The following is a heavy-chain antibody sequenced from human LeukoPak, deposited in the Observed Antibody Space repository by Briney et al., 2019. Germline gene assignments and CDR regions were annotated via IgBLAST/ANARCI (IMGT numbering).Heavy chain of an antibody. CDR2: IYSGGST. CDR1: GFTVSNNY. CDR3: AKGYSSGWYDPSAYYFDY. V-gene: IGHV3-53*01. Sequence: PGGSLRLSCAASGFTVSNNYMNWVRQAPGKGLEWVSVIYSGGSTNYADSVKGRFTISRDNSKNTLYLQMNSLRAEDTAVYYCAKGYSSGWYDPSAYYFDYWGQGTLVTVSS. D-gene: IGHD6-19*01. J-gene: IGHJ4*02.